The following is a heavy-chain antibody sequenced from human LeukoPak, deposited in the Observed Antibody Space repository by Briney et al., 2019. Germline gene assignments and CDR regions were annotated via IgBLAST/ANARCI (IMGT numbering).Heavy chain of an antibody. CDR1: GFPFSLYA. J-gene: IGHJ4*02. D-gene: IGHD2-2*01. CDR3: ARDTFQPGLIDS. Sequence: PGGSLRLSCAASGFPFSLYAMNWVRQAPGKGLEWVSYINDDSTDIHYADSVKGRFSISRGSARNTLYLQLSSLRAEDTAVYYCARDTFQPGLIDSWGQGTLVTVSS. V-gene: IGHV3-21*05. CDR2: INDDSTDI.